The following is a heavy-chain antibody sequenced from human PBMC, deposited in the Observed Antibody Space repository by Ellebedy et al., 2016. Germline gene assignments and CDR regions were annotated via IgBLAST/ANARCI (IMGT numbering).Heavy chain of an antibody. Sequence: SETLSLTCTVSGGPISSKNSSWDWIRQSPGKGLEWIGNIYYGGSPYYNPSLKSRVTISVNTSKNQFSLNLSSVTAADTAVYYCARHKRESGDNGPPVAVDYWGQGTLVTVSS. CDR1: GGPISSKNSS. D-gene: IGHD2-15*01. J-gene: IGHJ4*02. CDR2: IYYGGSP. V-gene: IGHV4-39*01. CDR3: ARHKRESGDNGPPVAVDY.